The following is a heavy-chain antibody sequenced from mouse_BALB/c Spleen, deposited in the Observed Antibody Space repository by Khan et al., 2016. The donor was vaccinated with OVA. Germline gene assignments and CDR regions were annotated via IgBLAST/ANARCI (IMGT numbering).Heavy chain of an antibody. CDR3: ARNYDYDEGLAY. Sequence: QVQLKESGPGLVQPSQSLSITCTVSVFSLTSYGVHWVRQSPGKGLEWLGVIWSGGSTDYNAAFISRLSISKDNSKSQVFFKMNSLKANDTAIYYCARNYDYDEGLAYWGQGTLVTVSA. J-gene: IGHJ3*01. CDR1: VFSLTSYG. CDR2: IWSGGST. D-gene: IGHD2-4*01. V-gene: IGHV2-2*02.